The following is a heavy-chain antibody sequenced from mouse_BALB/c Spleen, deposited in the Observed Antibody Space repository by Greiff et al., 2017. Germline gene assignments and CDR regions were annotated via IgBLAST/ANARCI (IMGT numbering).Heavy chain of an antibody. CDR2: IDPSDSEN. D-gene: IGHD3-1*01. CDR3: AIVSSGPFAY. Sequence: QVQLQQPGAELVRPGASVKLSCKASGYTFTSYWMNWVKQRPGQGLEWIGMIDPSDSENHYNQMFKDKATLTVDKSSSTAYMQLRILTSEDSAFFYCAIVSSGPFAYWCQGTLVTVSA. CDR1: GYTFTSYW. J-gene: IGHJ3*01. V-gene: IGHV1-61*01.